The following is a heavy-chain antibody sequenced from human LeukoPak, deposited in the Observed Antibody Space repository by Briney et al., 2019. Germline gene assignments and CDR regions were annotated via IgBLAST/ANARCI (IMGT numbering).Heavy chain of an antibody. V-gene: IGHV3-74*01. CDR1: GFTFRDYW. Sequence: GGSLRLSSAASGFTFRDYWMSWVRQAPGKGLVWVSRIKGDGSSPTYADSVKGRFTISRDNAKNTLYLQMNGLRAEDTAVYYCVRVRPRVGATNDAFDIWGQGTMVTVSS. J-gene: IGHJ3*02. D-gene: IGHD1-26*01. CDR2: IKGDGSSP. CDR3: VRVRPRVGATNDAFDI.